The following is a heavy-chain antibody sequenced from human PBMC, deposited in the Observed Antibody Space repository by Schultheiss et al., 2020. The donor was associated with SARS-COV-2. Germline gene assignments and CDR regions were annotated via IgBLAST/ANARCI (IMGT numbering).Heavy chain of an antibody. D-gene: IGHD6-6*01. CDR3: ARDQSLYSSSPIDYYGLDV. CDR1: GFTFSSYA. V-gene: IGHV3-23*01. CDR2: ISGTGTTK. Sequence: GGSLRLSCAASGFTFSSYAMSWVRQAPGKGLEWVSYISGTGTTKYYADSVKGRFTISRDNSKNTLYLQMNSLRAEDTAVYFCARDQSLYSSSPIDYYGLDVWGQGTTVTVSS. J-gene: IGHJ6*02.